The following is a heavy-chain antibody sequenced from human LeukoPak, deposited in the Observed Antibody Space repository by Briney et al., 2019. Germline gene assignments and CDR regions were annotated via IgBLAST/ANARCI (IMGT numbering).Heavy chain of an antibody. CDR2: IYYSGST. CDR1: GGSISSYY. D-gene: IGHD3-22*01. Sequence: SETLSLTCTVSGGSISSYYWSWIRQPPGKGLEWIGYIYYSGSTNYNPSLKSRVTISVDTSKNQFSLKLSSVTAADTAVYYCARMYYYDSSGSDWGQGTLVTVSS. J-gene: IGHJ4*02. V-gene: IGHV4-59*12. CDR3: ARMYYYDSSGSD.